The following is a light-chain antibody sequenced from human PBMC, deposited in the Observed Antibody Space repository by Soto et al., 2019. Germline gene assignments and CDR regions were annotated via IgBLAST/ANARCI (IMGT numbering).Light chain of an antibody. CDR3: QQYNSYSLT. CDR1: LSIATY. CDR2: DAS. V-gene: IGKV1-5*01. Sequence: IQMPQSPSYLSASVADRVTITCRASLSIATYLSWYQQKPGKAPNLLIYDASNLESGVPSRFSGSGSGTEFTLTISSLQPDDFATYYCQQYNSYSLTFGQGTKVDIK. J-gene: IGKJ1*01.